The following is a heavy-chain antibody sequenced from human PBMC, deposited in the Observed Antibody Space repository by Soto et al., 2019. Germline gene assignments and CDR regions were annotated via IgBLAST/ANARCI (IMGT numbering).Heavy chain of an antibody. CDR2: ISRYGDFT. D-gene: IGHD3-22*01. V-gene: IGHV3-23*01. CDR1: GFTFNIYA. Sequence: EVQLLESGGDLIQPGGSLRLSCAASGFTFNIYAMTWFRKAPGKGLEWVSAISRYGDFTYYADSVEGRFTISRDNSKNTLYLQMNSLRAEDTAVYYCAKDRYLDHDSRGYLFDNWGQGTLVTVSS. CDR3: AKDRYLDHDSRGYLFDN. J-gene: IGHJ4*02.